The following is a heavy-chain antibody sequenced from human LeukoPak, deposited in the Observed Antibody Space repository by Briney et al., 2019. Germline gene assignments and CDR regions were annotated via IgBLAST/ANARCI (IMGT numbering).Heavy chain of an antibody. D-gene: IGHD3-3*01. V-gene: IGHV1-69*13. CDR3: ARGGLRFYPMDV. J-gene: IGHJ6*02. CDR1: GGTFSSYA. CDR2: IIPIFGTA. Sequence: SVKVSCKASGGTFSSYAISWVRQAPGQGLEWMGGIIPIFGTANYAQKFQGRVTITADESTSTAYMELSSLRSEDTVVYYCARGGLRFYPMDVWGQGTTVTVSS.